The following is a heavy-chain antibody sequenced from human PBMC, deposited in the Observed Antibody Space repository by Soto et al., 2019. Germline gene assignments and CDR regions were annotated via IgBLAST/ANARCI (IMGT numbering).Heavy chain of an antibody. J-gene: IGHJ4*02. Sequence: PGGSLRFSSAASGFVFRDFQFTWVRPAPGGGLEWLSSITGTSAFTEYAESIEGRFTISRDNPNKLLFLHMDNLRPEDTAVYYCARDNLAFQGAFDLWGQGTLVTVSS. D-gene: IGHD3-16*01. CDR2: ITGTSAFT. CDR1: GFVFRDFQ. V-gene: IGHV3-21*01. CDR3: ARDNLAFQGAFDL.